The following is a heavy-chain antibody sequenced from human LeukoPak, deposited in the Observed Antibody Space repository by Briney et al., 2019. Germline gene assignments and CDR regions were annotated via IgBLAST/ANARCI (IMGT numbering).Heavy chain of an antibody. V-gene: IGHV4-34*01. Sequence: PSETLSLTCAVYGGSFSGYYWSWIRQPPGKGPEWIGEINHSGRTNYNPSLKSRVTISVDTSKNQFSLNLSSVTAADTAVYYCAREITVVWGFDYWGQGTLVTVSS. CDR3: AREITVVWGFDY. D-gene: IGHD3-16*01. CDR2: INHSGRT. J-gene: IGHJ4*02. CDR1: GGSFSGYY.